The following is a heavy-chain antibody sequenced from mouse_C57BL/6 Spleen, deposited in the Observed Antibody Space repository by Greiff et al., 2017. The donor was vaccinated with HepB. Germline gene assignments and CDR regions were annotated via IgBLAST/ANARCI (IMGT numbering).Heavy chain of an antibody. V-gene: IGHV8-12*01. J-gene: IGHJ2*01. D-gene: IGHD2-4*01. CDR2: IYWDDDK. Sequence: QVTLKESGPGILQSSQTLSLTCSFSGFSLSTSGMGVSWIRQPSGKGLEWLAHIYWDDDKRYNPFLKSRLTISKDTSRNQVFLKITSVDTADTATYYCARRNEYDRNYFDYWGQGTTLTVSS. CDR3: ARRNEYDRNYFDY. CDR1: GFSLSTSGMG.